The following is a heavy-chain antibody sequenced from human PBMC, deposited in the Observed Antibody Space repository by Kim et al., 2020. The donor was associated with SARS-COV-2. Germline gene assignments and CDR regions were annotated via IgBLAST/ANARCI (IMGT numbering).Heavy chain of an antibody. V-gene: IGHV3-13*04. Sequence: GGSLRLSCAASGFTFSSYDMHWVRQATGKGLEWVSAIGTAGDTYYPGSVKGRFTISRENAKNSLYLQMNSLRAGDTAVYYCARGDFSSSCPDYWGQGTLVTVSS. CDR1: GFTFSSYD. J-gene: IGHJ4*02. CDR3: ARGDFSSSCPDY. CDR2: IGTAGDT. D-gene: IGHD6-13*01.